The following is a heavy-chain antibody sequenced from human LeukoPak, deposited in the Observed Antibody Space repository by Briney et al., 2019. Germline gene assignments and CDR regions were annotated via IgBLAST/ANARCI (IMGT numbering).Heavy chain of an antibody. Sequence: ASVKVSCKASGYTFTGYYMHWVRQAPGQGLEWMGWINPNSGGTNYAQKFQGRVTITADESTSTAYMELSSLRSEDTAVYYCARGFQGITMIGNWIFWGQGTLVTVSS. V-gene: IGHV1-2*02. CDR2: INPNSGGT. D-gene: IGHD3-22*01. J-gene: IGHJ4*02. CDR3: ARGFQGITMIGNWIF. CDR1: GYTFTGYY.